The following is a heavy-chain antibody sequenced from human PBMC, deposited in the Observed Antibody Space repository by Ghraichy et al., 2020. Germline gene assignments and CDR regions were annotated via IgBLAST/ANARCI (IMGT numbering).Heavy chain of an antibody. CDR1: GFKFSDYY. V-gene: IGHV3-11*01. CDR3: ARGQRAYYYGSGVWMGPGDS. D-gene: IGHD3-10*01. J-gene: IGHJ4*02. Sequence: GGLRLTCAASGFKFSDYYMSWIRQAPGKGLEWVAYMSNAGNAIYHADSVKGRFTISRDNAKNSLYLQMNSLRAEDTALYYCARGQRAYYYGSGVWMGPGDSWGQGTLVTVSS. CDR2: MSNAGNAI.